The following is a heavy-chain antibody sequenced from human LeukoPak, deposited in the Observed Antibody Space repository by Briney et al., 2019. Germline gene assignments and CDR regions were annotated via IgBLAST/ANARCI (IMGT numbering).Heavy chain of an antibody. CDR3: AELGITMIGGV. CDR1: GFTFSRHS. J-gene: IGHJ6*04. D-gene: IGHD3-10*02. Sequence: GGSLRLSCAASGFTFSRHSMNWVRQAPGKGLEWVSAISGSGGSTYYADSVKGRFTISRDNSKNTLYLQMNSLRAEDTAVYYCAELGITMIGGVWGKGTTVTISS. CDR2: ISGSGGST. V-gene: IGHV3-23*01.